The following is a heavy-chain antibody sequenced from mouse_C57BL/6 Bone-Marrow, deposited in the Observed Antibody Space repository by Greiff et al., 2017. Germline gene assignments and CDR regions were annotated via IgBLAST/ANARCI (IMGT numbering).Heavy chain of an antibody. Sequence: VQLQQSGAELVRPGTSVKVSCKASGYAFTNSLIEWVKQRPGQGLEWIGVINPGSGGTNYNGKFKGKATLTADKSSSTAYMQLSSLPSEDSAVYVCARSKSGDSGFSYWGQGTLVTVSA. V-gene: IGHV1-54*01. CDR1: GYAFTNSL. CDR2: INPGSGGT. J-gene: IGHJ3*01. CDR3: ARSKSGDSGFSY. D-gene: IGHD3-3*01.